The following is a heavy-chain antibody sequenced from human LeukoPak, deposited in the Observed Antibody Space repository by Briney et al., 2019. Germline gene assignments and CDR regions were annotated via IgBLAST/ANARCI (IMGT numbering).Heavy chain of an antibody. J-gene: IGHJ6*03. V-gene: IGHV3-30*03. CDR1: GFTLSTSW. D-gene: IGHD6-13*01. CDR2: ISYDGSNK. Sequence: GGCLRLSCIASGFTLSTSWMSWVRQAPGKGLEWVAVISYDGSNKYYADSVKGRFTISRDNSKNTLYLQMNSLRAEDTAVYYCARVQQLVNYYMDVWGKGTTVTVSS. CDR3: ARVQQLVNYYMDV.